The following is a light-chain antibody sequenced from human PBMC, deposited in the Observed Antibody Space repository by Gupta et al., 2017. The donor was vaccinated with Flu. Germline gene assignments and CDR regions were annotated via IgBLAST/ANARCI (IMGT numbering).Light chain of an antibody. CDR3: QQYNTYRT. V-gene: IGKV1-5*03. CDR2: KSS. J-gene: IGKJ1*01. CDR1: QSISTW. Sequence: SPSTLSAFVGDRVTITCRASQSISTWLAWYQQKPGKAPKLLIYKSSTLESGVPSRFSGSGSGTEFTLTITSLQPDDVATYYCQQYNTYRTFGQGTKVEIK.